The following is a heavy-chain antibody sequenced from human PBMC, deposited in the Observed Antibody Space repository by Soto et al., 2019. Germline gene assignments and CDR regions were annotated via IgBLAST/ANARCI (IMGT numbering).Heavy chain of an antibody. J-gene: IGHJ4*02. D-gene: IGHD3-10*01. Sequence: SLRLSCAASGFTFSNYGIHWVRQAPGKGLEWVAVISYDGNNKYYADSVKGRFTVSRDNSKNTLYLQMNSLRAEDTAVYYCAKDWGYYGSGSSYFDYWGQGTLVTVSS. V-gene: IGHV3-30*18. CDR1: GFTFSNYG. CDR3: AKDWGYYGSGSSYFDY. CDR2: ISYDGNNK.